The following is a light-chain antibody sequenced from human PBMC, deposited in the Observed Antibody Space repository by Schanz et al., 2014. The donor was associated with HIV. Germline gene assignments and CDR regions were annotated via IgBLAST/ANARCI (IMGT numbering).Light chain of an antibody. CDR2: DVT. CDR1: SSDVGGYNY. J-gene: IGLJ2*01. V-gene: IGLV2-8*01. CDR3: SSYAGNSNNLNVV. Sequence: QSALTQPASVSGSPGQSITISCTGTSSDVGGYNYVSWYQQHPGKAPKLMIYDVTNRPSGVPDRFSGSKSGNTASLTVSGLQAEDEADYYCSSYAGNSNNLNVVFGGGTKLTVL.